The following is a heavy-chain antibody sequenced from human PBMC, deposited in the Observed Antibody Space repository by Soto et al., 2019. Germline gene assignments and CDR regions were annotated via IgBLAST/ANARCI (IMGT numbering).Heavy chain of an antibody. CDR2: INSDGSST. Sequence: PGGSLRLSCAASGLTFSSYWMHWVRQAPGKGLVWVSRINSDGSSTSYADSVKGRFTISRDNAKNTLYLQMNSLRAEDTAVYYCARDGSVAAAGTGVNYYYYYGMDVRGEGTTVPVSP. J-gene: IGHJ6*04. V-gene: IGHV3-74*01. CDR3: ARDGSVAAAGTGVNYYYYYGMDV. D-gene: IGHD6-13*01. CDR1: GLTFSSYW.